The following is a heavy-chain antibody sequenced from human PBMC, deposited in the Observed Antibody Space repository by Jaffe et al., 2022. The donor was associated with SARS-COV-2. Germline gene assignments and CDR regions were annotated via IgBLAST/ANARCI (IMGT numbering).Heavy chain of an antibody. CDR2: ISGSGSGT. J-gene: IGHJ4*02. CDR1: GFLFNSYA. D-gene: IGHD2-8*02. Sequence: EVQLLESGGTPVQPGGSLRLSCTVSGFLFNSYAMTWVRQAPGKGLEWVSAISGSGSGTYYADSVKGRFTISRDNSKNTLYLQMDSLRVEDTAVYYCAKDWISSYYHDTGGTFYWGRGTLVTVSS. V-gene: IGHV3-23*01. CDR3: AKDWISSYYHDTGGTFY.